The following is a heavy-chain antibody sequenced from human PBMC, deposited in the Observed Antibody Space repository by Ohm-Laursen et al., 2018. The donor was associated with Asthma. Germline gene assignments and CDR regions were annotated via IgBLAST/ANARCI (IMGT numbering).Heavy chain of an antibody. Sequence: SLRLSCSASGFTFSDYYMSWIRQAPGKGLEWVSIITSDGSWTSYADSVKGRFTISRDNSKNTLYMQMNSLRAEDTAVYYCARRDFSGGDPSAAFDIWGQGTMVTVSS. J-gene: IGHJ3*02. CDR2: ITSDGSWT. CDR3: ARRDFSGGDPSAAFDI. V-gene: IGHV3-30-3*01. CDR1: GFTFSDYY. D-gene: IGHD2-21*02.